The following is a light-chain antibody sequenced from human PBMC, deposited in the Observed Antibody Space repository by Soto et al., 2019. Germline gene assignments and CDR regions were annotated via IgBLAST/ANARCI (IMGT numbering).Light chain of an antibody. Sequence: DIVMTQSPSTLSVSPFALATLSCRARQSVSSNLAWYQQKPGQAPRLLIYGASTRATGIPARFSGSGSGTEFTLTISSLQSEDFAVYYCQQYNNWPPITFGQGTRLEIK. CDR3: QQYNNWPPIT. CDR1: QSVSSN. CDR2: GAS. V-gene: IGKV3-15*01. J-gene: IGKJ5*01.